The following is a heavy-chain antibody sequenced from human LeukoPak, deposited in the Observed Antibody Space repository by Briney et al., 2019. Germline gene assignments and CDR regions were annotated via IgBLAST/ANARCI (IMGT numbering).Heavy chain of an antibody. D-gene: IGHD4-23*01. J-gene: IGHJ5*02. V-gene: IGHV1-2*02. CDR1: GYTFTGYY. CDR2: INPNSGGT. CDR3: ARERVSHLYGGGPFDP. Sequence: GASVKVSCKASGYTFTGYYMHWVRQAPGQGLEWMGWINPNSGGTNYAQKFQGRVTMTRDTSISTAYMELSRLRSDDTAVYYCARERVSHLYGGGPFDPWGQGTLVTVSS.